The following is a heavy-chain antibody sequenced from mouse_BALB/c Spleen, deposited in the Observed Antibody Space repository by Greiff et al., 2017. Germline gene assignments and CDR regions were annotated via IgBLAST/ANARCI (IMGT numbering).Heavy chain of an antibody. D-gene: IGHD4-1*02. CDR2: IDPENGNT. Sequence: EVQLQQSGAELVKPGASVKLSCTASGFNIKDYYMHWVKQRPEQGLEWIGWIDPENGNTIYDPKFQGKASITADTSSNTAYLQLSSLTSEDTAVYYCASTGTAWFAYWGQGTLVTVSA. V-gene: IGHV14-1*02. CDR3: ASTGTAWFAY. CDR1: GFNIKDYY. J-gene: IGHJ3*01.